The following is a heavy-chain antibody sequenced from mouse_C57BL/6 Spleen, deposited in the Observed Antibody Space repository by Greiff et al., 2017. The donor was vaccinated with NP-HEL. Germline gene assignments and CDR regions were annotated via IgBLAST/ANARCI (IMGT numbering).Heavy chain of an antibody. CDR2: IDPETGGP. D-gene: IGHD3-1*01. Sequence: QVQLQQSGAELVRPGASVTLSCKASGYTFTDYEMHWVKQTPVHGLEWIGAIDPETGGPAYNQKFKGKAILTADKSSSTAYMELRSLTSEDSSVYDCRRGAARGRWGFAYWGQGTLVTVSA. J-gene: IGHJ3*01. CDR3: RRGAARGRWGFAY. V-gene: IGHV1-15*01. CDR1: GYTFTDYE.